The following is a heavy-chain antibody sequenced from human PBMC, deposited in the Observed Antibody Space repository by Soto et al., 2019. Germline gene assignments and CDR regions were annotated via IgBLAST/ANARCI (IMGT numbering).Heavy chain of an antibody. CDR2: ISAYNGNT. CDR3: ASTVVIAAAGDYYGMDL. D-gene: IGHD6-13*01. CDR1: GYTFTSYG. V-gene: IGHV1-18*01. Sequence: ASVKVSCKASGYTFTSYGISWVRQAPGQGLEWMGWISAYNGNTNYAQKLQGRVTMTTDTSTSTAYMELRSLRSDDTAVYYCASTVVIAAAGDYYGMDLWGQGTTVTVSS. J-gene: IGHJ6*02.